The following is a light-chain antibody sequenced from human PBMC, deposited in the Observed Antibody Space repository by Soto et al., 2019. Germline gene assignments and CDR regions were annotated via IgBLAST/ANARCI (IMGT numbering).Light chain of an antibody. Sequence: ETVLTQSPGTLPLSPGERATLSCRASQTVSISYLAWYQQKPGQAPRLVIYGASNRATGIPDRFSGSGSATDFTLTISRLEPEDFAVYYCQQYGVSPTFGQGTKVEIK. CDR3: QQYGVSPT. V-gene: IGKV3-20*01. CDR1: QTVSISY. J-gene: IGKJ1*01. CDR2: GAS.